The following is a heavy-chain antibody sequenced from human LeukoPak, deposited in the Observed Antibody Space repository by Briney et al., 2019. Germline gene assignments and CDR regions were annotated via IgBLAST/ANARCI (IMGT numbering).Heavy chain of an antibody. V-gene: IGHV4-30-2*01. D-gene: IGHD3-3*02. CDR1: GGSISSGGYS. Sequence: PSQTLSLTCAVSGGSISSGGYSWSWIRQPPGKGLEWIGYIYHSGSTYYNPSLKSRVTISVDRSKSQFSLKLSSVTAADTAVYYCARAGTIFAGLPDAFDIWGQGTMVTVSS. CDR3: ARAGTIFAGLPDAFDI. CDR2: IYHSGST. J-gene: IGHJ3*02.